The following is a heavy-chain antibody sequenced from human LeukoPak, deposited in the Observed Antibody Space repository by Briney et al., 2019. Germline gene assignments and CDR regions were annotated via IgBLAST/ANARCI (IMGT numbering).Heavy chain of an antibody. CDR2: ISGGGSST. J-gene: IGHJ6*03. D-gene: IGHD7-27*01. CDR1: GFTFGTYA. V-gene: IGHV3-23*01. Sequence: KPGGSLRLSCAASGFTFGTYAMSWVRQAPGKGREWVSAISGGGSSTYYADSVKGRFATSRDNSKSMLFLQMNSLRAEDAAVYYCVKGDGNWGHYYMDVWGKGTTVTVSS. CDR3: VKGDGNWGHYYMDV.